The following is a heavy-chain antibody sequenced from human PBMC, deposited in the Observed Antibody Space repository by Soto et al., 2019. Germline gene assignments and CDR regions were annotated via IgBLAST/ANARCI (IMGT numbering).Heavy chain of an antibody. CDR1: GYTFTSYD. CDR3: ARVIVVVPAALHDAFDI. D-gene: IGHD2-2*01. CDR2: MNPNSGNT. Sequence: QVQLVQSGAEVKKPGASVKVSCKASGYTFTSYDINWVRQATGQGLEWMGWMNPNSGNTGYAKKFQGRVTMTRNTSISTAYMELSSLRSEDTAVYYCARVIVVVPAALHDAFDIWGQGTMVTVSS. J-gene: IGHJ3*02. V-gene: IGHV1-8*01.